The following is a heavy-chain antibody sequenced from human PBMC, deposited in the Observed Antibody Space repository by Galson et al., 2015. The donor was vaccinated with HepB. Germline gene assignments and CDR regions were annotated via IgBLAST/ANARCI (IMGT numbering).Heavy chain of an antibody. V-gene: IGHV3-33*01. Sequence: SLRLSCAASGFTFSSYGMHWVRQAPGKGLEWVAVIWYDGSNKFYADSVKGRFTISRDNSKSTLFLQMNSLRAEDTAIYYCARPYCSGGSCYSAGFDSWGRGTLVTVSS. J-gene: IGHJ4*02. CDR1: GFTFSSYG. CDR2: IWYDGSNK. D-gene: IGHD2-15*01. CDR3: ARPYCSGGSCYSAGFDS.